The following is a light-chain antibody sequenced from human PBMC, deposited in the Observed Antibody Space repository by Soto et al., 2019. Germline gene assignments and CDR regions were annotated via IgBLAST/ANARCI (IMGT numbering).Light chain of an antibody. CDR3: GAWDNNLSAGV. V-gene: IGLV1-51*01. CDR2: DNH. CDR1: ASNIGSNS. J-gene: IGLJ1*01. Sequence: QSVLTQPPSVSAAPGQKVNISCSGSASNIGSNSLSWYRQFPGSSPMLVIYDNHKRPSGISARFSASKSDTSATLVITGLRTGDEADYYCGAWDNNLSAGVFGSGTKLTVL.